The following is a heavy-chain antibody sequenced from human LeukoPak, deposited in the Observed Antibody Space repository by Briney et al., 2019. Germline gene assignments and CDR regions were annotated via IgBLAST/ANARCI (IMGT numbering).Heavy chain of an antibody. CDR1: GFTFNDYT. CDR3: AKDHGGNFYFFDY. V-gene: IGHV3-9*01. Sequence: GGSLRLSCVASGFTFNDYTIHWVRQAPGKGLEWVSGVIWNGGTIGYADSVKGRFTISRDNAKNSLFLEMNSLRPDDTALYYCAKDHGGNFYFFDYWGRGTLVTVSS. J-gene: IGHJ4*02. CDR2: VIWNGGTI. D-gene: IGHD4-23*01.